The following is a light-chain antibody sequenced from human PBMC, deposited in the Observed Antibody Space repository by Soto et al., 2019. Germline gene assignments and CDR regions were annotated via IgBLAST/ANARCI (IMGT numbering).Light chain of an antibody. CDR1: QSVNSN. V-gene: IGKV3-15*01. CDR3: QQYNNWLWT. J-gene: IGKJ1*01. Sequence: EIVMTQSPATLSVSPGERATLSCRASQSVNSNLAWYQQKPGQAPRLLIYGASTSATGIPARFSGSGSGTEFTLTISSLQSEDFAVYYCQQYNNWLWTFGQGTKVEIK. CDR2: GAS.